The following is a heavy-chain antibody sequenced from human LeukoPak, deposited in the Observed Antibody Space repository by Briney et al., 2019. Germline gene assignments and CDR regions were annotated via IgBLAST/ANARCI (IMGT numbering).Heavy chain of an antibody. CDR2: IIPIFGTA. CDR3: ARAPRYDSGLRAFDY. V-gene: IGHV1-69*13. CDR1: GYTFTSYA. D-gene: IGHD1-1*01. J-gene: IGHJ4*02. Sequence: GASVKVSCKASGYTFTSYAMNWVRQAPGQGLEWMGGIIPIFGTANYAQKFQGRVTITADESTGTAYMELSSLRSEDTAVYHCARAPRYDSGLRAFDYWGQGTLVTVSS.